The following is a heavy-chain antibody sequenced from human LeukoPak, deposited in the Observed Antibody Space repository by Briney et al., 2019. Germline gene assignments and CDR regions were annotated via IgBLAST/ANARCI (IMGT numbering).Heavy chain of an antibody. D-gene: IGHD3-22*01. CDR1: GFTFSDYY. CDR2: ISSSGSTI. CDR3: ARDRHAKSSPYYYDSSGYSRGFDY. J-gene: IGHJ4*02. Sequence: GGSLRLSCAASGFTFSDYYMSWIRQAPGKGLEWVSYISSSGSTIYYADSVKGRFTISRDNAKNSLYLQMNSLRAEDTAVYYCARDRHAKSSPYYYDSSGYSRGFDYWGRGTLVTVSS. V-gene: IGHV3-11*01.